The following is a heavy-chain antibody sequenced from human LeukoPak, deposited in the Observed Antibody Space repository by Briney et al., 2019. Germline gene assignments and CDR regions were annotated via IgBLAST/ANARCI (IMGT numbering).Heavy chain of an antibody. CDR3: ARDLEL. Sequence: ASVTDTFKASGYTFTDYYMHWVRQAPGQGLEWMGWINPNSGGANYAQKFQGRVTMTRDTSISTAYMELSRLRSDDTAVYYCARDLELWGQGTLVTVSS. CDR1: GYTFTDYY. CDR2: INPNSGGA. V-gene: IGHV1-2*02. J-gene: IGHJ5*02.